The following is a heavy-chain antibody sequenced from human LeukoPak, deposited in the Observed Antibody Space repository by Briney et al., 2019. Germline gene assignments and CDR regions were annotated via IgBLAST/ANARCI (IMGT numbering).Heavy chain of an antibody. CDR3: VRDGEGAAISVNYWFDP. Sequence: GRSLRLSCAASGFTFTSYDINWVRQASGQGLEWMGWMNPNNGNTGYAQKFQGRVTMTRDTSISTAYMELRGLRSEDTAVYYCVRDGEGAAISVNYWFDPWGQGTLVTVSS. CDR2: MNPNNGNT. V-gene: IGHV1-8*01. CDR1: GFTFTSYD. D-gene: IGHD2-2*02. J-gene: IGHJ5*02.